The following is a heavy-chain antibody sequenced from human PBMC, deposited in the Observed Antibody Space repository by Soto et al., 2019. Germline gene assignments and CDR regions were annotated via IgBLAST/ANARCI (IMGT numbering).Heavy chain of an antibody. J-gene: IGHJ4*02. CDR2: ISSSGSTI. Sequence: QVQLVESGGGLVKPGGSLRLSWAASGFTFSDYYMSWIRQAPGKGLEGVSYISSSGSTIYYADSVKGRCTISRDNDKNSMYLQMNSRRADAAAVYYYARVYYYDSSGYPDYWGQGTLVTVSS. D-gene: IGHD3-22*01. V-gene: IGHV3-11*01. CDR3: ARVYYYDSSGYPDY. CDR1: GFTFSDYY.